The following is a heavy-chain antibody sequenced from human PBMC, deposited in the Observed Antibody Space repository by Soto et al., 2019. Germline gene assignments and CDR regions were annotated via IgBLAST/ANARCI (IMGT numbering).Heavy chain of an antibody. Sequence: QVQLVQSGAEVKKPGASVKVSCKASGYTFTSYGISWVRQAPGQGLEWMGWISAYNGNTNYAQKLRGRVTMTTDTSTSTAYMELRSLRSDDTAVYYCARDEITIFGVAFNWFDPWGQGTLVTVSS. CDR3: ARDEITIFGVAFNWFDP. V-gene: IGHV1-18*04. D-gene: IGHD3-3*01. CDR1: GYTFTSYG. CDR2: ISAYNGNT. J-gene: IGHJ5*02.